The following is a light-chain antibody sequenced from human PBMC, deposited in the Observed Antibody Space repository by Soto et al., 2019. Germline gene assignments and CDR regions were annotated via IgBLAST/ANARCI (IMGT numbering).Light chain of an antibody. CDR1: QTVSSS. V-gene: IGKV3-11*01. CDR3: QQHINWPLT. J-gene: IGKJ4*01. Sequence: EIVLTQSPATLSLSPGERATLSCRASQTVSSSLAWYQQKPGQAPRLLIYEASNRATGIPARFSGSGSGADFPLTISRLEPEDVALYYCQQHINWPLTFGGGTKVEIK. CDR2: EAS.